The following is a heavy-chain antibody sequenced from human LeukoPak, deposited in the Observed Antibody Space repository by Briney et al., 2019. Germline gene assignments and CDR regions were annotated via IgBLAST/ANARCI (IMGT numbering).Heavy chain of an antibody. Sequence: GGSLRLSCAASGFTFSSYAMHWVRQAPGKGLEYVSVISSNGGSTYYANSVKGRFTISRDNSKNTLYLQMGSLRAEDMAVYYCASASVTAHDGFDIWGQGTMVTVSS. V-gene: IGHV3-64*01. CDR3: ASASVTAHDGFDI. J-gene: IGHJ3*02. CDR1: GFTFSSYA. CDR2: ISSNGGST. D-gene: IGHD2-21*02.